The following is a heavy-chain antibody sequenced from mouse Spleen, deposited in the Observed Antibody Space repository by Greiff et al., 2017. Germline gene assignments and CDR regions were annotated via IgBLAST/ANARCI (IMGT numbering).Heavy chain of an antibody. Sequence: QVQLQQPGAELVMPGASVKMSCKASGYTFTDYWMHWVKQRPGQGLEWIGTIDPSDIYTSYNQKFKGKATLTVDESSSTAYMQLSSLTSEDSAVYYCSRCYGNDGGNDWYFDVWGAGTTVTVSS. CDR3: SRCYGNDGGNDWYFDV. J-gene: IGHJ1*01. CDR1: GYTFTDYW. D-gene: IGHD2-2*01. CDR2: IDPSDIYT. V-gene: IGHV1-69*01.